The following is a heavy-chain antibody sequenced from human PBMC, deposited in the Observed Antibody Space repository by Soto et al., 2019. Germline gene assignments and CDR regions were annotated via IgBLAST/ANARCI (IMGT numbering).Heavy chain of an antibody. CDR2: ISYDGSNK. V-gene: IGHV3-30*04. CDR3: ARNWVFDY. D-gene: IGHD7-27*01. J-gene: IGHJ4*02. Sequence: GGSLRLSCAASGFTFSSYAMHWVRQAPGKGLEWVAVISYDGSNKYYADSVKGRFTISRDNSKNTLYLQMNSLRAEDTAVYYCARNWVFDYGGQGTLVTVSS. CDR1: GFTFSSYA.